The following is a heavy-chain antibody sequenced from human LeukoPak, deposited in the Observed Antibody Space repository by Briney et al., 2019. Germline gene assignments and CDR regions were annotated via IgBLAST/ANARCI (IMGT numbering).Heavy chain of an antibody. J-gene: IGHJ6*03. Sequence: HGESLKISCKGSGDTFTGYWIGWVRQMPGKGLEWMGIIYPGDSDTRYSPSFQGHVTISADMSIYTAYLQWSSLRASDTAMYYCARVRSGYKNNLYYFYYMDVWGKGTTVTVSS. CDR3: ARVRSGYKNNLYYFYYMDV. V-gene: IGHV5-51*01. D-gene: IGHD5-12*01. CDR1: GDTFTGYW. CDR2: IYPGDSDT.